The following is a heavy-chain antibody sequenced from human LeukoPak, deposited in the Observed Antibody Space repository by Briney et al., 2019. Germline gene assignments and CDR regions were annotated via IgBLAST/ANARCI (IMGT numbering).Heavy chain of an antibody. V-gene: IGHV5-51*01. CDR3: ARLVMGYGDYGYFDY. D-gene: IGHD4-17*01. J-gene: IGHJ4*02. Sequence: GESLKISCKGSGYSFTSYWIGWVRQVPGKGLEWMGIIYPGDSDTRYSPSFQGQVTISADKSISTAYLQWSSLKASDTAMYYCARLVMGYGDYGYFDYWGQGTLVTVSS. CDR1: GYSFTSYW. CDR2: IYPGDSDT.